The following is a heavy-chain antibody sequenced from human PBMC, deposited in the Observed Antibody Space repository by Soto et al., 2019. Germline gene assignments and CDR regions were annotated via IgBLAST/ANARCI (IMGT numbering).Heavy chain of an antibody. Sequence: EVQLVESGGGLVKPGGSLRLSCAASGFTFSSYSMNWVRQAPGKGLEWVSSISSSSSYIYYADSVKGRFTISRDNAKNSLYLQMNSLRAEDTAVYYCFGVVLWPYYGMDVWGQGTTVTDSS. CDR2: ISSSSSYI. CDR3: FGVVLWPYYGMDV. V-gene: IGHV3-21*01. D-gene: IGHD3-3*01. J-gene: IGHJ6*02. CDR1: GFTFSSYS.